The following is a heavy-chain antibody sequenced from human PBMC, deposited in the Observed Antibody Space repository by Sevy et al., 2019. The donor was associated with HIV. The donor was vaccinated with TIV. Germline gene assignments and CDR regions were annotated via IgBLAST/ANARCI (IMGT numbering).Heavy chain of an antibody. D-gene: IGHD3-3*01. Sequence: SETLSLTCTVSGGSISSSTYYWVGIRQPPGKRLDWIGSIYYSGSTYQNPSFRSRVTISVDTSRNQFSLKLSFVTAADTAVYYCARLVILGVATQAWFDPWGQGTLVTVSS. V-gene: IGHV4-39*01. CDR1: GGSISSSTYY. CDR2: IYYSGST. CDR3: ARLVILGVATQAWFDP. J-gene: IGHJ5*02.